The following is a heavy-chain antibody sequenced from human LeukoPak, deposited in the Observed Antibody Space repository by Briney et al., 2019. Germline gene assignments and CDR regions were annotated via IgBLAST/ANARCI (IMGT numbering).Heavy chain of an antibody. Sequence: PGGSLRLSCAASGFTFVSYSMNWVRQAPGKGLEWVSSISRSSPYISYADSVKARFTISRDDAKNTLYLQMSSLRAEDTAVYYCARDTARAYYYYMDVWGKGTTVTVSS. CDR3: ARDTARAYYYYMDV. CDR2: ISRSSPYI. CDR1: GFTFVSYS. V-gene: IGHV3-21*06. D-gene: IGHD4-17*01. J-gene: IGHJ6*03.